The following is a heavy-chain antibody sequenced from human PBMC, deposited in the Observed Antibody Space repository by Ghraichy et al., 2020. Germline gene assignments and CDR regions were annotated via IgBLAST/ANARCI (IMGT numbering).Heavy chain of an antibody. Sequence: GGSLRLSCAASGFTFSSYGMHWVRQAPGKGLEWVAVIWYDGSNKYYVDSVKGRFTISRDNSKNTLYLQINSLRAEDTAVYYCVRDLLDDSSGYFYGFDYWGQGTLVTVSS. D-gene: IGHD3-22*01. CDR1: GFTFSSYG. V-gene: IGHV3-33*01. CDR3: VRDLLDDSSGYFYGFDY. J-gene: IGHJ4*02. CDR2: IWYDGSNK.